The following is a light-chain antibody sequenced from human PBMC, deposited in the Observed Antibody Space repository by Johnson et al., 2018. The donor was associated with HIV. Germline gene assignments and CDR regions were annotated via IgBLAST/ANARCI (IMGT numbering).Light chain of an antibody. CDR1: SSNIGNNY. CDR2: ENN. Sequence: QSVLTQPPSVSAAPGQKVTISCSGSSSNIGNNYVSWYQQFPGTAPKLLIYENNKRPSGIPDRFSGSQSGTSTTLGITGLQTGDEADYYCGTWDGSLSAGVFGTGTKVTVL. V-gene: IGLV1-51*02. CDR3: GTWDGSLSAGV. J-gene: IGLJ1*01.